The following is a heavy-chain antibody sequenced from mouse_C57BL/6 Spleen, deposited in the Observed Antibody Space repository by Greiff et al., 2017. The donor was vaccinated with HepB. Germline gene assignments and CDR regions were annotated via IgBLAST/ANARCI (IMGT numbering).Heavy chain of an antibody. J-gene: IGHJ2*01. D-gene: IGHD1-1*01. CDR1: GYSITSGYY. CDR2: ISYDGSN. V-gene: IGHV3-6*01. CDR3: ARNPGDFYYGSSCDY. Sequence: EVKLVESGPGLVKPSQSLSLTCSVTGYSITSGYYWNWIRQFPGNKLEWMGYISYDGSNNYNPSLKNRISITRDTSKNQFFLKLNSVTTEDTATYYCARNPGDFYYGSSCDYWGQGTTLTVSS.